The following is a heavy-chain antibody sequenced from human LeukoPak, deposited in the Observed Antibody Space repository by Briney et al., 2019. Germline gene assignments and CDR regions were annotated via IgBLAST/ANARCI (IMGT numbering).Heavy chain of an antibody. CDR1: GFTFSSYA. CDR2: ISGSGGST. D-gene: IGHD2-2*01. Sequence: QPGASLRLSCAASGFTFSSYAMSWVRQAPGKGLEWVSAISGSGGSTYYADSVKGRFTISRDNSKNTLYLQMNSLRAEDTAVYYCARDACSSTSCKYGMDVWGKGTTVTVSS. CDR3: ARDACSSTSCKYGMDV. V-gene: IGHV3-23*01. J-gene: IGHJ6*04.